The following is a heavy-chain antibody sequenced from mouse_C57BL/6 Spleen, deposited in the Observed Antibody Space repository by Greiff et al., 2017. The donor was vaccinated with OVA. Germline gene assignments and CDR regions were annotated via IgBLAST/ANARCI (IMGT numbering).Heavy chain of an antibody. J-gene: IGHJ2*01. CDR1: GYTFPSYW. CDR2: IYPGSGST. Sequence: QVQLQQSGAELVKPGASVKMSCKASGYTFPSYWITWVKQRPGQGLEWIGDIYPGSGSTNYNEKFKSKATLTVDTSSSTAYMQLSSLTSEDSAVYYCAREKGNWDFDYWGQGTTLTVSS. CDR3: AREKGNWDFDY. V-gene: IGHV1-55*01. D-gene: IGHD4-1*01.